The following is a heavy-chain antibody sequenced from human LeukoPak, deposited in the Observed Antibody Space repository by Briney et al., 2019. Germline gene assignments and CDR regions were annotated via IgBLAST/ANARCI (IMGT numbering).Heavy chain of an antibody. V-gene: IGHV1-2*02. J-gene: IGHJ5*02. CDR1: GYTFTGYY. CDR2: INPNSGGT. Sequence: ASVKVSCKASGYTFTGYYMHWVRQAPGQGLEWMGWINPNSGGTNYAQEFQGRVTMTRDTSISTAYMELSRLRSDDTAVYYCARGIVVVPAGGWFDPWGQGTLVTVSS. CDR3: ARGIVVVPAGGWFDP. D-gene: IGHD2-2*01.